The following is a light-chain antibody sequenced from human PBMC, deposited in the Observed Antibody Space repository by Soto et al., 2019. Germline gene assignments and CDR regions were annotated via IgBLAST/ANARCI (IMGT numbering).Light chain of an antibody. CDR2: SAT. CDR1: QNIGTY. Sequence: IQMTQSPSTLSASLGDRVTITCRASQNIGTYLNWYQQTPGKSPNFLINSATIFEDGVPSRFSGSSSGTVFSFIISRLQPDDFATYYCQQGYSTVLTFGPGT. J-gene: IGKJ1*01. V-gene: IGKV1-39*01. CDR3: QQGYSTVLT.